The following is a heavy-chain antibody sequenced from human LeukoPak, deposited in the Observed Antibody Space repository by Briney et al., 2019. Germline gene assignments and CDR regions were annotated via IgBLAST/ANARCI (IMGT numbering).Heavy chain of an antibody. CDR3: ARESTYCSGGSCYRRPFDY. Sequence: MSSETLSLTCTVSGGSISRYYWSWIRQPPGKGLEWIGYIYYSGSTNYNPSLKSRVTISVDTSKNQFSLKLSSVTAADTAVYYCARESTYCSGGSCYRRPFDYWGQGTLVTVSS. J-gene: IGHJ4*02. CDR2: IYYSGST. D-gene: IGHD2-15*01. V-gene: IGHV4-59*01. CDR1: GGSISRYY.